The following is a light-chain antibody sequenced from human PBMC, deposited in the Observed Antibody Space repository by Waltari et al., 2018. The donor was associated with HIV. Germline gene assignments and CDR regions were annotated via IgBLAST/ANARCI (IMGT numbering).Light chain of an antibody. V-gene: IGLV3-21*02. CDR1: NLGTKG. Sequence: SYVLTQPPSVSVAPGQTARIPCGGNNLGTKGVHWYQQKPGQAPVLVVYDDSDRPSGIPERFSGSNSGNTATLTISRVEAGDEADYYCQVWDSSSDHVVFGGGTKLTVL. CDR2: DDS. J-gene: IGLJ2*01. CDR3: QVWDSSSDHVV.